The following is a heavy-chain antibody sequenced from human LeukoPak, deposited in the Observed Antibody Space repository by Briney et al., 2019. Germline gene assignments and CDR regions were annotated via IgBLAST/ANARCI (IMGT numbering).Heavy chain of an antibody. CDR3: ARGDIVVVPAAMRHWYFDL. J-gene: IGHJ2*01. CDR1: GGSISSYY. V-gene: IGHV4-59*01. D-gene: IGHD2-2*01. Sequence: PSETLSLTCTVSGGSISSYYGSWIRQPPGKGLEWIGYIYYSWSTNYNPSLKSRVTISVDTSKNQFSLKLSSVTAADTAVYYCARGDIVVVPAAMRHWYFDLWGRGTLVTVSS. CDR2: IYYSWST.